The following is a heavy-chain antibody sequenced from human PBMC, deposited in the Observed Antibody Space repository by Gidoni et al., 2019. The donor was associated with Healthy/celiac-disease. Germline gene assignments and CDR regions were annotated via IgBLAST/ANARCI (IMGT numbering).Heavy chain of an antibody. V-gene: IGHV1-69*01. CDR2: IMPIFGTA. J-gene: IGHJ4*02. D-gene: IGHD3-22*01. CDR3: ARVGDSSGYQEPGEGFDY. CDR1: GGTFSSSP. Sequence: QVQLVQSGAEVKKPGSSVKVPCKSSGGTFSSSPISWGRQAPGQGLAWMGGIMPIFGTANYAQKFQGRVTITADESTSTAYMELRSLRSEDTAVYYCARVGDSSGYQEPGEGFDYWGQGTLVTVSS.